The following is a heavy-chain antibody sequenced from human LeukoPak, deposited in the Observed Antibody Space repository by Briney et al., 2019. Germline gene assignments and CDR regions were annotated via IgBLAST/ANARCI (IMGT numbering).Heavy chain of an antibody. J-gene: IGHJ5*02. Sequence: GGSLRLACAASGFTFSSYSMNWVRQAPGKGLEWVSYITSSSTTIKYADSVKGRFTISRDNAKTSLFLQMNSLRAEDTAVYYCVPEINDFWSGYRNWIDPWGQGTLVTVSS. CDR1: GFTFSSYS. CDR2: ITSSSTTI. D-gene: IGHD3-3*01. CDR3: VPEINDFWSGYRNWIDP. V-gene: IGHV3-48*01.